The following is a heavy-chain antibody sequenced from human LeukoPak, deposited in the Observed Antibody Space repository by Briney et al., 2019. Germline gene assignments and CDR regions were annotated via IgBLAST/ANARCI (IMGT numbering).Heavy chain of an antibody. CDR1: GYTFTSYW. V-gene: IGHV5-51*01. CDR3: ASLEGSSTWYYFDY. J-gene: IGHJ4*02. D-gene: IGHD6-13*01. CDR2: IYPGDSDT. Sequence: GESLKISCKASGYTFTSYWIDWVRQMPGKGLEWMGIIYPGDSDTRYSPSFEGQVTISADKSINTAYLQWSRLKASDTAMYYCASLEGSSTWYYFDYWGQGTLVTVSS.